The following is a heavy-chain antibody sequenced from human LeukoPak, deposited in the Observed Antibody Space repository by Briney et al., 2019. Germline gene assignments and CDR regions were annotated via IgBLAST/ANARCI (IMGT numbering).Heavy chain of an antibody. CDR2: INPNSGGT. CDR1: GYTFTGYY. V-gene: IGHV1-2*06. Sequence: ASVKVSCKASGYTFTGYYMHWVRQAPGQGLEWMGRINPNSGGTNYAQKFQGRVTMTRDTSISTAYMELSRLRSDDTAVYYCARLSPGIAAARLLTWFDPWGQGTLVTVSS. D-gene: IGHD6-13*01. CDR3: ARLSPGIAAARLLTWFDP. J-gene: IGHJ5*02.